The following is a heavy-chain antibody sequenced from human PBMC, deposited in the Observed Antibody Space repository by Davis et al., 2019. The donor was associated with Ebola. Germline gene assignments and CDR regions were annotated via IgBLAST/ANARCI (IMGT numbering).Heavy chain of an antibody. J-gene: IGHJ4*02. CDR2: IYPGDSDT. D-gene: IGHD2/OR15-2a*01. CDR1: GYSFTSYW. CDR3: ARQESLYGSSDY. Sequence: GESLKISCKGSGYSFTSYWIAWVRQMPGKGLECMGIIYPGDSDTRYSPSFEGQVTISVDRYISTAYLQWSSLKASDIAMYYCARQESLYGSSDYWGQGTLVTVSS. V-gene: IGHV5-51*01.